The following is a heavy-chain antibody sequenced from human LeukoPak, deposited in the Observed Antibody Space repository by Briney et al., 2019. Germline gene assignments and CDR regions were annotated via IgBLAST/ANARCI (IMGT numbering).Heavy chain of an antibody. D-gene: IGHD3-22*01. J-gene: IGHJ3*02. CDR2: ISAYNGNA. V-gene: IGHV1-18*01. CDR1: GYTFTSYG. CDR3: ASWATDYYDSSGPDAFDT. Sequence: ASVKVSCKASGYTFTSYGISWVRQAPGQGLEWMGWISAYNGNANYAQKLQGRVTMTTDTSTSTAYMELRSLRSDDTAVYYCASWATDYYDSSGPDAFDTWGQGTMVTVSS.